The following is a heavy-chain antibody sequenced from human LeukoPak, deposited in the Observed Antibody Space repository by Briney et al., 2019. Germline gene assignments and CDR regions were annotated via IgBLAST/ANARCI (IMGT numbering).Heavy chain of an antibody. D-gene: IGHD6-19*01. CDR2: INHSGST. CDR1: GGSFSGYY. J-gene: IGHJ4*02. V-gene: IGHV4-34*01. CDR3: ARDYSSGWYRDY. Sequence: PSETLSLTCAVYGGSFSGYYWSWIRQPPGKGLEWIGEINHSGSTNYNPSLKSRVTISVDTSKNQFSLKLSPVTAADTAVYYCARDYSSGWYRDYWGQGTLVTVSS.